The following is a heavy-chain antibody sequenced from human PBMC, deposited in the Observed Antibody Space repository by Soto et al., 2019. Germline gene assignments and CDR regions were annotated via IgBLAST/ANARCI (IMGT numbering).Heavy chain of an antibody. J-gene: IGHJ4*02. CDR2: VYYSGRT. CDR3: ERAGGYVDSYISGFNY. CDR1: GDSISSGGYY. Sequence: PSETLSLTCAVSGDSISSGGYYWSWIRQLPGKGPEWIGYVYYSGRTDYNSSLKSRITISLDTSKNQFSLKLSSVTAADTAVYYCERAGGYVDSYISGFNYWGQGALVTVS. V-gene: IGHV4-31*11. D-gene: IGHD3-10*01.